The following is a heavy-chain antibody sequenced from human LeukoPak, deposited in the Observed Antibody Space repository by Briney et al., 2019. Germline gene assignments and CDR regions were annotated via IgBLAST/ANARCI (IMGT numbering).Heavy chain of an antibody. D-gene: IGHD5-18*01. Sequence: SETLSLTCTVSGGSISSGSYYWSWIRQPAGKGLEWIGRIYTSGSTNYNPSLKSRVTISVDTSKNQFSLKLSSVTAADTAVYYCAGLQLAGAFDIWGQRTLVTVSS. J-gene: IGHJ3*02. V-gene: IGHV4-61*02. CDR3: AGLQLAGAFDI. CDR1: GGSISSGSYY. CDR2: IYTSGST.